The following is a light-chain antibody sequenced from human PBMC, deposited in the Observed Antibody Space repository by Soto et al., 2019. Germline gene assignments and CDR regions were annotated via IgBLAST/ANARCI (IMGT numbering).Light chain of an antibody. V-gene: IGKV3-11*01. CDR3: QRRSNWPLSLT. J-gene: IGKJ4*01. CDR2: DAS. Sequence: EIMLTQSPATLSLSPGERATLSCRASQSVSSYLAWYQQKPGQAPRLLIYDASNRATGIPARFSGSGSGTDFTLTISSLEPEDFAFYYCQRRSNWPLSLTFCGGTKLEIK. CDR1: QSVSSY.